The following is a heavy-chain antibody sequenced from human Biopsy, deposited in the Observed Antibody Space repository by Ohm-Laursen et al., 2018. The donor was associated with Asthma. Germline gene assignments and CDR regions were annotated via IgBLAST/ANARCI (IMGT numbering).Heavy chain of an antibody. D-gene: IGHD3-10*01. Sequence: SVKVSCKASGGTFNYAITWVRQAPGQGLEWMGGIIPIFGTTNYAQKFKGRVTITADESSSTAYMELSSLRSEDTAVYYCASETGHSYVSGSEYYFDYWGLGTLVTVSS. V-gene: IGHV1-69*13. CDR3: ASETGHSYVSGSEYYFDY. CDR1: GGTFNYA. J-gene: IGHJ4*02. CDR2: IIPIFGTT.